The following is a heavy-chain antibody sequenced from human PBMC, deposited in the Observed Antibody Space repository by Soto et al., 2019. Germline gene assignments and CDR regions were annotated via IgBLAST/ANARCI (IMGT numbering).Heavy chain of an antibody. D-gene: IGHD3-10*01. Sequence: EVQLVESGGGLVQPGGSLRLSCAASGFTFSSYWMHWVRQAPGKGLVWVSRINSDGGSTSYADSVKGRFTISRDNAKNMLYLQMNSLRAEDTGVHYCARDLRDGSGTTSGYYYYGMDVWGQGTTVTVSS. CDR1: GFTFSSYW. CDR2: INSDGGST. CDR3: ARDLRDGSGTTSGYYYYGMDV. V-gene: IGHV3-74*01. J-gene: IGHJ6*02.